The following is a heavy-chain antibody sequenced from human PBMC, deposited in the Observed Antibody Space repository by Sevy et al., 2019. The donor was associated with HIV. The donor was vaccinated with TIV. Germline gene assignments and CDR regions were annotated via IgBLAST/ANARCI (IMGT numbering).Heavy chain of an antibody. CDR1: GGSISSGGYS. Sequence: SEALSLTCAVSGGSISSGGYSWSWIRQPPGKGLEWIGYIYHSGSTYYNPSLKSRVTISVDRSKNQFSLKLSSVTAADTAVYYCARARDIVATMHMQPYYFDYWGQGTLVTVSS. J-gene: IGHJ4*02. CDR3: ARARDIVATMHMQPYYFDY. V-gene: IGHV4-30-2*01. CDR2: IYHSGST. D-gene: IGHD5-12*01.